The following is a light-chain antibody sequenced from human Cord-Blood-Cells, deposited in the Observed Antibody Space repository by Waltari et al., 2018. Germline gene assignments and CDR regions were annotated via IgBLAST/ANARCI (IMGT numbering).Light chain of an antibody. Sequence: DIQMTQSPSSLSASVRDSVTITCRASQSISSYLNWYQQTPGKAPKLLIYAASSLQSGVPSRFSGSGSGTDFTLTISSLQPEDFATYYCQQSYSTPWTFGQGTKVEIK. CDR1: QSISSY. CDR2: AAS. CDR3: QQSYSTPWT. J-gene: IGKJ1*01. V-gene: IGKV1-39*01.